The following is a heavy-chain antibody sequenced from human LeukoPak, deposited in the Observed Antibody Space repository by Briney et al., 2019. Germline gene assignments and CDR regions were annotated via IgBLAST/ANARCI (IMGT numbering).Heavy chain of an antibody. D-gene: IGHD3-10*01. J-gene: IGHJ6*03. CDR1: GFTFSSYS. CDR2: ISSSSSYI. Sequence: GGSLRLSCAASGFTFSSYSMNWVRQAPGKGLEWVSSISSSSSYIYYADSVKGRFTISRDNAKNSLYLQMNSLRAEDTAVYYCARDGLLWFGELSNYYMDVWGKGTTVTVSS. CDR3: ARDGLLWFGELSNYYMDV. V-gene: IGHV3-21*01.